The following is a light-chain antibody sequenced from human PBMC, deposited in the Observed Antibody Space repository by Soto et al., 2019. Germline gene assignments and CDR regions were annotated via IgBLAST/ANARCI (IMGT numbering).Light chain of an antibody. Sequence: EIVLTQSPGTLSLSPGERATLSCRASQSVSSSYLAWYQHKPGQAPRLLIYGASSRATGIPDRFSGSGSGTDFTLTISRLEPEDFAVYSCQQYGRSPHTFGQGTKLEIK. V-gene: IGKV3-20*01. CDR2: GAS. J-gene: IGKJ2*01. CDR1: QSVSSSY. CDR3: QQYGRSPHT.